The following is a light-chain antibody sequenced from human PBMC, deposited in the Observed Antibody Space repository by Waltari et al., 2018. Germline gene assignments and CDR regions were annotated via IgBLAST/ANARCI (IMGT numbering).Light chain of an antibody. Sequence: PVLTQPPSASASVGASVTLTCTLSSDNSNYKVDWFQQRPGKAPRFVIRVGTGGVVGAKGDGNPARFPVLGSGLNRYLTINNVQEEDASDYFCAADHGGEGKFVVVFGGGTQLTVL. CDR2: VGTGGVVG. CDR1: SDNSNYK. CDR3: AADHGGEGKFVVV. J-gene: IGLJ2*01. V-gene: IGLV9-49*01.